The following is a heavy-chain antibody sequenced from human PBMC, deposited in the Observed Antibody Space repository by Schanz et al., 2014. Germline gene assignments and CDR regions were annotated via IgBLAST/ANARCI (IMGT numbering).Heavy chain of an antibody. J-gene: IGHJ6*03. D-gene: IGHD2-2*02. Sequence: QVQLQESGPGLVKPSQTLSLTCSVSGGSISSGSYYWNWIRQPAGKGLEWIGRVYTSGSTNYNPSPSGRPPFPLDTPKTQCPRKRRSGTAADTAVYYCARGGARRFPVVPDAIQGLRGHYYYYYLDVWGKGTTVTASS. V-gene: IGHV4-61*02. CDR2: VYTSGST. CDR1: GGSISSGSYY. CDR3: ARGGARRFPVVPDAIQGLRGHYYYYYLDV.